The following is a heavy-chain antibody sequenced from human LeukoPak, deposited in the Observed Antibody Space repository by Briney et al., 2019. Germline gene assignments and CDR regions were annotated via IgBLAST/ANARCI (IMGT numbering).Heavy chain of an antibody. D-gene: IGHD1-26*01. J-gene: IGHJ4*02. CDR3: VKGSD. CDR2: ISSSGRST. V-gene: IGHV3-64D*09. CDR1: GFPFSNYE. Sequence: PGGALRVSCLARGFPFSNYEMHWVRPAPAKAVEYVSTISSSGRSTYYAVSVQGRFAISRDNSKKMLFLQMSSLRPEDTAGYYCVKGSDWGMGTRVRLSS.